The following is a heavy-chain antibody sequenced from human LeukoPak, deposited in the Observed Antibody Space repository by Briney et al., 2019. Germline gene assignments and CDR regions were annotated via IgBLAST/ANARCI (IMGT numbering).Heavy chain of an antibody. CDR2: INPNSGGT. J-gene: IGHJ4*02. Sequence: ALVKVSCKASGYTFTGYYMHWVRQAPGQGLEWMGWINPNSGGTNYAQKFQGRVTMTRDTSISTAYMELSRLRSDDTAVYYCARDFGRMRYDFWSDVEFDYWGQGTLVTVSS. V-gene: IGHV1-2*02. D-gene: IGHD3-3*01. CDR1: GYTFTGYY. CDR3: ARDFGRMRYDFWSDVEFDY.